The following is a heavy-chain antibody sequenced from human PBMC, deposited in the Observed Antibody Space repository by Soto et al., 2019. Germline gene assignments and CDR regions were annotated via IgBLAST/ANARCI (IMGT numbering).Heavy chain of an antibody. Sequence: GGSLRLSCAASGFTFSSYAMHWVRQAPGKGLEWVAVISYDGSNKYYADSVKGRFTISRDNSKNTLYLQMNSLRAEDTAVYYCARDQYYYDSSGSVSYWGQGTLVTVS. CDR2: ISYDGSNK. CDR1: GFTFSSYA. J-gene: IGHJ4*02. CDR3: ARDQYYYDSSGSVSY. V-gene: IGHV3-30-3*01. D-gene: IGHD3-22*01.